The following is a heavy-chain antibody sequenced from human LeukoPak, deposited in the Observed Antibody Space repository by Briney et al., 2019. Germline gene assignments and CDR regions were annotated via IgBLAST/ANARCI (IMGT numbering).Heavy chain of an antibody. CDR1: GCSFTSYW. CDR3: ARLLIRSGWYSYLDY. V-gene: IGHV5-51*01. Sequence: GASPQIFSWASGCSFTSYWIGWVRRQPAEGLEWMGIIYPGDSDTRYSPSFQGQVTISADKSISTSYLQWSSLKASDTAMYYCARLLIRSGWYSYLDYWGQGTLVTVSS. J-gene: IGHJ4*02. D-gene: IGHD6-19*01. CDR2: IYPGDSDT.